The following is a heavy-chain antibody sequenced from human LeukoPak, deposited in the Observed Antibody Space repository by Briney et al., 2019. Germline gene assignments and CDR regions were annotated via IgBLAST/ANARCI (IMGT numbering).Heavy chain of an antibody. CDR3: ARGYYYYYYMDG. CDR2: IYPGDSDT. V-gene: IGHV5-51*01. Sequence: GASLQISCKGSGNIFTGYWIGWVRQMPGKGLEGMGIIYPGDSDTRYSPSFQGQVTISADKSISTAYLQWSSLKASDTAMYYCARGYYYYYYMDGWGKGTTVTISS. CDR1: GNIFTGYW. J-gene: IGHJ6*03.